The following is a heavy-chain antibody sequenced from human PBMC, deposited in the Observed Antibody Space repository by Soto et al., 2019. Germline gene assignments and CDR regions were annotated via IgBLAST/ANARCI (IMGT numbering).Heavy chain of an antibody. Sequence: SLRLSCAASGFTFGSYGIRCVRHSPLKWRGWVAVIWYDGSNKYYADSVKGRFTISRENSKNTLYLQMNSLRAEDTAVYYCARDRELLAAAGYYFDYWGQGTLVTIAS. J-gene: IGHJ4*02. CDR3: ARDRELLAAAGYYFDY. D-gene: IGHD6-13*01. V-gene: IGHV3-33*08. CDR2: IWYDGSNK. CDR1: GFTFGSYG.